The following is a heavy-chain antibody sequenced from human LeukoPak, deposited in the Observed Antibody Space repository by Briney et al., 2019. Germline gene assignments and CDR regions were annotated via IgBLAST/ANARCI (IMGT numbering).Heavy chain of an antibody. CDR3: AREALAVGATNYFDY. D-gene: IGHD1-26*01. CDR1: GGSISSYY. J-gene: IGHJ4*02. Sequence: SETLSLTCTVSGGSISSYYWSWIRQPPGKGLEWIGSIYHSGSTYYNPSLKSRVTISVDTSKNQFSLKLSSVTAADTAVYYCAREALAVGATNYFDYWGQGTLVTVSS. V-gene: IGHV4-59*12. CDR2: IYHSGST.